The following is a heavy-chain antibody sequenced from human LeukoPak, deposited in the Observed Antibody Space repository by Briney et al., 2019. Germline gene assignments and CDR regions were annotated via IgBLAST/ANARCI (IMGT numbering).Heavy chain of an antibody. V-gene: IGHV3-30*02. CDR1: GFAFSSYG. J-gene: IGHJ4*02. D-gene: IGHD4-17*01. CDR3: ASGGPTRGTLDF. Sequence: GGSLRLSCAASGFAFSSYGMYWVRPTADKGLEWVAYIWRDGTYVNYAESVRGRFTISRDNSKNTLSLQMNNLRVEDTAGYYCASGGPTRGTLDFWGQGTLVTVSS. CDR2: IWRDGTYV.